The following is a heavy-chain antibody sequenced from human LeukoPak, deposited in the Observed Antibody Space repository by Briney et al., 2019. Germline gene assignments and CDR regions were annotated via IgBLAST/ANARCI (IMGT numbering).Heavy chain of an antibody. CDR1: GFTFSSYS. V-gene: IGHV3-53*01. J-gene: IGHJ4*02. CDR2: IYSGGST. D-gene: IGHD3-22*01. CDR3: AKLRRDYYDSSGYYIGAYSDF. Sequence: PGGSPRLSCAASGFTFSSYSMNWVRQAPGKGLEWVSVIYSGGSTNYADSVKGRFTISRDDSKNTLYLQMNSLRAEDTAVYYCAKLRRDYYDSSGYYIGAYSDFWGQGTLVTVSS.